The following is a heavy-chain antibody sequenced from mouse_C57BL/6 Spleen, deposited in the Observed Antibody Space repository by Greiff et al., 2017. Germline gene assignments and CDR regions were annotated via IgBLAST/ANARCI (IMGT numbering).Heavy chain of an antibody. Sequence: EVKLVESGGGLVKPGGSLKLSCAASGFTFSSYAMSWVRQTPEKRLEWVATISDGGSYTYYPDNVKGRVTISRDNAKNNLYLQMSHLKSEDPAMYYCAREGYYSNFWFAYWGQGTLVTVSA. CDR3: AREGYYSNFWFAY. J-gene: IGHJ3*01. CDR1: GFTFSSYA. CDR2: ISDGGSYT. D-gene: IGHD2-5*01. V-gene: IGHV5-4*03.